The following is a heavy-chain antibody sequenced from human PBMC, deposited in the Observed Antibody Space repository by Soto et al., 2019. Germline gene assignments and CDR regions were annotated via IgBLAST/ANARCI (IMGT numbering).Heavy chain of an antibody. D-gene: IGHD3-10*01. CDR2: INPNSGGT. CDR1: GYTFTGYY. V-gene: IGHV1-2*02. J-gene: IGHJ5*02. Sequence: GASVKVSCKASGYTFTGYYMHWVRQAPGQGLEWMGWINPNSGGTNYAQKFQGRVTMTEDTSTDTAYMELSSLRSEDTAVYYCATDLNYGSGSYYKWHNWFDPWGQGTLVTVSS. CDR3: ATDLNYGSGSYYKWHNWFDP.